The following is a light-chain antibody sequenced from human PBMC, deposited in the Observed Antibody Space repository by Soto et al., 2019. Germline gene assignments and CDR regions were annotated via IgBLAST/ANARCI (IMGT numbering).Light chain of an antibody. V-gene: IGLV2-14*03. Sequence: QSALTQPASVSGSPGQSITISCTGTSSDVGGYNYVSWFQHHPGKAPKLMIYDVSNRPSGVSNRFSGSKSGNTASLTISGFQAEDEADYYCSSFTCTSTPSVFGTGTKVTVL. CDR1: SSDVGGYNY. CDR3: SSFTCTSTPSV. J-gene: IGLJ1*01. CDR2: DVS.